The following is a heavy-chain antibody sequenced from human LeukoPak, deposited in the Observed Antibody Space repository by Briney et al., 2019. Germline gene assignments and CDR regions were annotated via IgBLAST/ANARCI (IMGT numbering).Heavy chain of an antibody. CDR2: ISGSGGST. J-gene: IGHJ4*02. D-gene: IGHD3-10*01. V-gene: IGHV3-23*01. CDR1: GFTFSNYA. CDR3: AKYVPMVRGVPDY. Sequence: GGSLRLSCAASGFTFSNYAMTWVRQAPGKGLEWVSAISGSGGSTYYADSVKGRFTISRDNSKNTLYLQMNGLRAEDTAVYYCAKYVPMVRGVPDYWGQGTLVTVSS.